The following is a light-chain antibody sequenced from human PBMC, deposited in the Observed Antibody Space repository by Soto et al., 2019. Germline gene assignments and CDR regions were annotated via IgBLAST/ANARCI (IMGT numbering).Light chain of an antibody. CDR1: SSDISTDNY. CDR2: DVN. Sequence: QSVLTQPRSVSGSLGQSVTISCTGTSSDISTDNYVSWYQHHPGKAPKLMIYDVNKRPSGVPNRFSGSKSGNTASLTISGLQADDEADYYCCSYPGSYSYVFGTGTQLTVL. CDR3: CSYPGSYSYV. V-gene: IGLV2-11*01. J-gene: IGLJ6*01.